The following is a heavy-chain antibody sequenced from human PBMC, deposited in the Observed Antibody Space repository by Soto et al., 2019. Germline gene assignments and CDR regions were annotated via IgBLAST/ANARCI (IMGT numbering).Heavy chain of an antibody. Sequence: QITLKESGPTLVKPTQTLTLTCTFSGFSLSTSGVGVGGIRQPPGKALEWLALIYWDDDKRYTPSLKSRLIITKDTPKHQVVLTLTNMDPVDTATYCCAHSLWLSRSHYYYGMDVWGQGTTVTVSS. CDR2: IYWDDDK. D-gene: IGHD6-19*01. J-gene: IGHJ6*02. V-gene: IGHV2-5*02. CDR3: AHSLWLSRSHYYYGMDV. CDR1: GFSLSTSGVG.